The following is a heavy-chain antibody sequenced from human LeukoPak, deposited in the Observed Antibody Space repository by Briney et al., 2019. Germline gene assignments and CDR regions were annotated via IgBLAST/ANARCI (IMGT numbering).Heavy chain of an antibody. Sequence: GGSLRLSCAASGFTYSCYEMNCARQAPGKGLEWVSYISSSGSTIYYADSVKGRFTVSRDNARNSLYMQMNSLRAEDTAVYYYAKKPGGYNDPFGGQGTLVTVSS. V-gene: IGHV3-48*03. D-gene: IGHD5-24*01. CDR1: GFTYSCYE. CDR2: ISSSGSTI. J-gene: IGHJ4*02. CDR3: AKKPGGYNDPF.